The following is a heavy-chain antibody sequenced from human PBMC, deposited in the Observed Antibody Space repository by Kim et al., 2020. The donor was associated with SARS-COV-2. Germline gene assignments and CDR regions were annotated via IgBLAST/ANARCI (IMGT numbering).Heavy chain of an antibody. CDR2: LIPMFGTE. Sequence: SVKVSCKASGGTFDNYAVSWVRQAPGQGLEWIGGLIPMFGTEDYAQKFQGRVTITVDEDMNTVYLELSSLTSEDTAVYYCARGGYSYGGNLHPWGQGTLVTVS. D-gene: IGHD5-18*01. CDR1: GGTFDNYA. CDR3: ARGGYSYGGNLHP. J-gene: IGHJ5*02. V-gene: IGHV1-69*13.